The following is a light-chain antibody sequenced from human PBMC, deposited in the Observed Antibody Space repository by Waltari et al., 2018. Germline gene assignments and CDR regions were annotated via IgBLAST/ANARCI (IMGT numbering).Light chain of an antibody. Sequence: SYELTQPPSVSVSAGQTSDIMCSGDALGIKYVNWYQQRPGQSPVVVIYQDDKRPSGVPERFCGSKLGRKATLTISGTQTMDEGDYYCQAWDSGTVVFGGGTKLAVL. CDR2: QDD. J-gene: IGLJ2*01. CDR3: QAWDSGTVV. CDR1: ALGIKY. V-gene: IGLV3-1*01.